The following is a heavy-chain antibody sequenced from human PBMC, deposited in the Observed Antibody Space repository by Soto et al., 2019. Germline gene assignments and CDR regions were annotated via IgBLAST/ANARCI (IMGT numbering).Heavy chain of an antibody. Sequence: QVQLVQSGAEVKEPGASVKVSCKPSGYTFTRNGISWVLQAPGQGLEWVGWISTNSGNTDYAQKLQGRVTLTTDTSTNTAYLELRSLRSDDTAVYYCARDKDYMLDYWGQGTLVTVSS. V-gene: IGHV1-18*01. D-gene: IGHD4-4*01. CDR2: ISTNSGNT. J-gene: IGHJ4*02. CDR1: GYTFTRNG. CDR3: ARDKDYMLDY.